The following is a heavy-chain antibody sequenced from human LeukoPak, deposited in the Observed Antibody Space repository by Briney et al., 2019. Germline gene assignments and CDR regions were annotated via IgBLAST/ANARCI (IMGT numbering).Heavy chain of an antibody. V-gene: IGHV3-33*01. CDR1: GFTFSSYG. J-gene: IGHJ4*02. Sequence: GGSLRLSCAASGFTFSSYGMPWVRQAPGKALEWVAVIWYDGSNKYYADSVKGRFTISRDNSKNTLYLQMNSLRAEDTAVYYCARAVGPFDYWGRGTLVTVSS. CDR3: ARAVGPFDY. CDR2: IWYDGSNK.